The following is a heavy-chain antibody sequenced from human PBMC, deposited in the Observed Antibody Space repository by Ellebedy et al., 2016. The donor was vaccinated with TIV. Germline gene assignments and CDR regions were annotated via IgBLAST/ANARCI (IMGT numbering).Heavy chain of an antibody. V-gene: IGHV3-23*01. Sequence: GGSLRLXCAASGFTFSTYAMSWVRQAPGKGLEWVSAISGSGRNTYYADSVKGRFTISRDNSKNTLYLQMNSLRAEDTAVYYCAKDTSKKYRAVVGGGFDYWGQGTLVTVSS. CDR2: ISGSGRNT. CDR1: GFTFSTYA. CDR3: AKDTSKKYRAVVGGGFDY. J-gene: IGHJ4*02. D-gene: IGHD6-19*01.